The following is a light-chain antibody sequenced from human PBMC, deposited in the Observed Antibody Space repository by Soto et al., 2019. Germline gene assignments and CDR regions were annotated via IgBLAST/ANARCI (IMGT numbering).Light chain of an antibody. CDR2: ATS. CDR3: QQYNDWPNYT. J-gene: IGKJ2*01. Sequence: EIFMAQSPATLSVSAGERATLSCRASQSVEGNMAWYQQSPGQAPRLLIYATSTRATGIPARFSGRGSGTEFTLTISSLQSEDSAVYYCQQYNDWPNYTFGQGTKLEIK. V-gene: IGKV3-15*01. CDR1: QSVEGN.